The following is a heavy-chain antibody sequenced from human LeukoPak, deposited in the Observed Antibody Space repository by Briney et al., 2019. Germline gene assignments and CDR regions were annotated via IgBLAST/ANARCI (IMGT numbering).Heavy chain of an antibody. CDR1: GGSISSGDYY. D-gene: IGHD4-23*01. CDR3: ARGGNADYYYGMDV. CDR2: IYYSGST. Sequence: PSETLSLTCTVSGGSISSGDYYWSWIRQPPGKGLEWLGYIYYSGSTYYNPSLKSRVTISVDTSKNQFSLKLSSVTAADTAVYYCARGGNADYYYGMDVWGQGTTVTVSS. V-gene: IGHV4-30-4*01. J-gene: IGHJ6*02.